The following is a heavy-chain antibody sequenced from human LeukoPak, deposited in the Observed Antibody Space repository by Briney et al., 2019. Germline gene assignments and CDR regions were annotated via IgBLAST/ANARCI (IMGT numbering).Heavy chain of an antibody. D-gene: IGHD6-13*01. CDR1: GGSISSNSYY. J-gene: IGHJ6*03. CDR3: ARDQGQLDPYYYYMDV. CDR2: IYYSGST. V-gene: IGHV4-39*07. Sequence: SETLSLTCTVSGGSISSNSYYWGWIRQPPGKGLEWIGSIYYSGSTYYNPSLKSRVTISVDSSKNQFSLKLSSVTAADTAVYYCARDQGQLDPYYYYMDVWGKGTTVTVSS.